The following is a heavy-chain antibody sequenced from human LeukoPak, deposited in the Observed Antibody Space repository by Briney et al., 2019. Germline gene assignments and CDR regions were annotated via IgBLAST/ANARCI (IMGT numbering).Heavy chain of an antibody. Sequence: LGESLKISCKGSGYSFTSYWIGWVRKMPGKGLEWMGIIYPVDSDTRYSPSFQGQVTISADKSISTAYLQWSSLKASDTAMYYCARPDYYDSSGYYYVGAFDIWGQGTMVTVSS. V-gene: IGHV5-51*01. J-gene: IGHJ3*02. CDR2: IYPVDSDT. CDR3: ARPDYYDSSGYYYVGAFDI. CDR1: GYSFTSYW. D-gene: IGHD3-22*01.